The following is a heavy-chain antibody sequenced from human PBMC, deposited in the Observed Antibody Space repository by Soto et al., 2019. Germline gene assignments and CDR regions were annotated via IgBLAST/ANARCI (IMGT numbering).Heavy chain of an antibody. V-gene: IGHV4-34*01. Sequence: SETLSLTCAVSGGSLGGYSWSWIRQPPGKGLEWIGEINHSANTEYSPSLKSRVTISVDTSKNEIFLKLKSVTAADTAVYFCERGPLSGNFDPWGQGTLVTVSS. CDR1: GGSLGGYS. CDR2: INHSANT. CDR3: ERGPLSGNFDP. J-gene: IGHJ5*02. D-gene: IGHD1-1*01.